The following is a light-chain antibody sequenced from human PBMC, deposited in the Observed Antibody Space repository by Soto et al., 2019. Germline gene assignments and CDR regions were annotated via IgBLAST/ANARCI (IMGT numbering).Light chain of an antibody. CDR3: CSYAGSYTSM. CDR2: DVT. CDR1: SSDVGDYNF. J-gene: IGLJ3*02. V-gene: IGLV2-11*01. Sequence: QSALTQPPSASGSPGQSVTISCTGTSSDVGDYNFVSWYQQHPGKAPKLIIYDVTERPSGVPDRFSGSKSGNTASLTISGLQAEDEADYYCCSYAGSYTSMFGGGTKLTVL.